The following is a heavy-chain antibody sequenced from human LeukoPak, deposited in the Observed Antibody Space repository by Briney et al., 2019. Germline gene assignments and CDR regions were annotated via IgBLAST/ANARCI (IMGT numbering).Heavy chain of an antibody. CDR2: ISGSGGST. Sequence: GGSLRLSCAASGLTFSSYAMSWVRQAPGKGLKWVSAISGSGGSTYYADSVKGRFTISRDNSKNTLYLQMNSLRAEDTAVYYCAAIAVAGTYLDYWGQGTLVTVSS. V-gene: IGHV3-23*01. CDR3: AAIAVAGTYLDY. J-gene: IGHJ4*02. D-gene: IGHD6-19*01. CDR1: GLTFSSYA.